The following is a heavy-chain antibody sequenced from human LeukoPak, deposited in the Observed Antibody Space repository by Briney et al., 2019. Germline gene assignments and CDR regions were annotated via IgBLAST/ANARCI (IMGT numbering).Heavy chain of an antibody. J-gene: IGHJ6*02. CDR1: GFTFSSYS. D-gene: IGHD3-9*01. V-gene: IGHV3-21*01. Sequence: PGGSLRLSCAASGFTFSSYSMNWVRQAPGKGLEWVSSISSSSSYIYYADSVKGRFTISRDNSKNTLYLQMNSLRAEDTAVYYCARDALLRYFDWALYYYYYYGMDVWGQGTTVTVSS. CDR3: ARDALLRYFDWALYYYYYYGMDV. CDR2: ISSSSSYI.